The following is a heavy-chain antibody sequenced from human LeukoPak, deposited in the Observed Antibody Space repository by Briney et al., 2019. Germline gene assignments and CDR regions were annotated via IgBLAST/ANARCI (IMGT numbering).Heavy chain of an antibody. CDR2: INPNSGDT. V-gene: IGHV1-2*02. CDR3: ARYYYDSSGPGVYYFDY. D-gene: IGHD3-22*01. CDR1: GYTFIGYY. J-gene: IGHJ4*02. Sequence: GASVKVSCKTSGYTFIGYYMHWVRQAPGQGLEWMGWINPNSGDTNYAQRFQGRVTMTRDTSISTAYMELSRLRSDDTAVYYCARYYYDSSGPGVYYFDYWGQGTLVTVSS.